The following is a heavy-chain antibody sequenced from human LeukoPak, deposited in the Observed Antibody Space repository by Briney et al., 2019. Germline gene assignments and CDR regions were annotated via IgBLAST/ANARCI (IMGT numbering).Heavy chain of an antibody. V-gene: IGHV3-30-3*01. CDR1: GFTSSSYA. CDR3: ARDLPYSSGWALDY. J-gene: IGHJ4*02. CDR2: ISYDGSNK. Sequence: PGRSLRLSCAASGFTSSSYAMHWVRQAPGKGLEWVAVISYDGSNKYYADSVKGRFTISRDNSKNTLYLQMNSLRAEDTAVYYCARDLPYSSGWALDYWGQGTLVTVSS. D-gene: IGHD6-19*01.